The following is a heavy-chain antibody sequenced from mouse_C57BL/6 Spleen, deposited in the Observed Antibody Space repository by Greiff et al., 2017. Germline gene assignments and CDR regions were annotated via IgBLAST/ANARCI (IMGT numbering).Heavy chain of an antibody. CDR1: GFTFSSYS. CDR3: ASQTGFAY. V-gene: IGHV5-9*01. CDR2: ISGCGGNT. Sequence: EVKLVESGGGLVKPGGSLKLSCAASGFTFSSYSMPWVRQTPEKRLEWVATISGCGGNTYYPDSVKGRFTISRDKAKNTPYLQMSSLRSEDTALYYCASQTGFAYWGQGTLVTVSA. D-gene: IGHD4-1*01. J-gene: IGHJ3*01.